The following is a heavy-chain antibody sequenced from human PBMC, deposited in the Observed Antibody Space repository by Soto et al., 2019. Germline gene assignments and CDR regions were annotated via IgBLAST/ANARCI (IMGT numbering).Heavy chain of an antibody. D-gene: IGHD1-7*01. CDR2: IWYDGSNK. CDR3: ARQEVTGTVIY. J-gene: IGHJ4*02. V-gene: IGHV3-33*01. CDR1: GFTFSSYG. Sequence: GGSLRLSCAASGFTFSSYGMHWVRQAPGKGLEWVAVIWYDGSNKYYADSVKGRFTISRDNSKNTLYLQMNSLRAEDTAVYYCARQEVTGTVIYWGQGTLVTVSS.